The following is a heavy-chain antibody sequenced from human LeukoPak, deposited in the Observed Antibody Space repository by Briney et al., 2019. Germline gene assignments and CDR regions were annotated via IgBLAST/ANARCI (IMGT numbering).Heavy chain of an antibody. CDR3: AKDPQQTISRSNWFDP. Sequence: GGSLRLSCAASGFSFSSYGMYWVRQAPGKGLEWVAIISYDGSTKYYGDSVKGRFTISRDNSKNTLYLQMNSLRAEDTAVYYCAKDPQQTISRSNWFDPWGQGTLVTVSS. J-gene: IGHJ5*02. V-gene: IGHV3-30*18. CDR2: ISYDGSTK. D-gene: IGHD1-1*01. CDR1: GFSFSSYG.